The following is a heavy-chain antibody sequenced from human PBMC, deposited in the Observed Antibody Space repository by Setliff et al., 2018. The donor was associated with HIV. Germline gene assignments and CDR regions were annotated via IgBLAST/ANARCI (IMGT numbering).Heavy chain of an antibody. J-gene: IGHJ3*02. CDR2: TTNKADSYNT. CDR3: ARARLNYGVELLDAFDI. CDR1: GFTFSDHY. Sequence: GGSLRLSCAASGFTFSDHYMDWVRQAPGKGLEWVGRTTNKADSYNTNYAESVKGRFTISRDNAKNSLYLQMNSLRVEDTAVYYCARARLNYGVELLDAFDIWGQGTMVTVSS. D-gene: IGHD4-17*01. V-gene: IGHV3-72*01.